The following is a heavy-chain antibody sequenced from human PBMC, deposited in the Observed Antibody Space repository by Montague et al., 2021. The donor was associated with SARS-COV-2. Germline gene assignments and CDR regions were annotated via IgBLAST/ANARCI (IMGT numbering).Heavy chain of an antibody. V-gene: IGHV3-48*03. J-gene: IGHJ3*02. CDR1: GFTFSNYD. Sequence: SLRLSCAASGFTFSNYDMHWVRQAPGKGPEWISYISTSAYTKSYAGSVKGRFTISRDNGKNSLYLQMNSLRVEDTAVYYCTRDYRSIVGDGLDIWGQGTKVTVSS. CDR3: TRDYRSIVGDGLDI. CDR2: ISTSAYTK. D-gene: IGHD3-16*02.